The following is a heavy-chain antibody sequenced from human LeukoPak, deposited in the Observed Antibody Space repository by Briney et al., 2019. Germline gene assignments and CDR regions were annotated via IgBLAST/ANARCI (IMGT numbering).Heavy chain of an antibody. CDR2: TNPNSGYT. J-gene: IGHJ4*02. Sequence: ASVTVSCKASGYTFTSYDINWVRQATGQGLEWMGWTNPNSGYTGYAQKFQGRVTITRDTSISTAYMELSSLRSEDTAVYDCARVAGSIDYWGQGTLVTVSS. CDR1: GYTFTSYD. CDR3: ARVAGSIDY. D-gene: IGHD6-19*01. V-gene: IGHV1-8*03.